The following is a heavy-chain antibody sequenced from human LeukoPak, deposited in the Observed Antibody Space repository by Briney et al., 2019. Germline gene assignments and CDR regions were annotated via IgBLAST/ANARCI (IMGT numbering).Heavy chain of an antibody. Sequence: SETLSLTCTVSGGSISSSSYYWGWIRQPPGKGLEWIGSIYYSGSTYYNPSLKSRVTISVDTFKNQFSLKLSSVTAADTAVYYCARHEEQQPDAFDIWGQGTMVTVSS. CDR1: GGSISSSSYY. J-gene: IGHJ3*02. CDR3: ARHEEQQPDAFDI. D-gene: IGHD6-13*01. V-gene: IGHV4-39*01. CDR2: IYYSGST.